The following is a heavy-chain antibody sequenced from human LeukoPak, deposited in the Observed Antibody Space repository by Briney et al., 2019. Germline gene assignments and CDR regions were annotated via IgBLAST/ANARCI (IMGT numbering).Heavy chain of an antibody. CDR3: ARAHCSGRGCYQRYDGFDI. J-gene: IGHJ3*02. CDR1: GFSFSSHW. Sequence: GGSLRLSCAASGFSFSSHWMTWVRQAPGKGLEWVGNIKQDGSEKYYVDSVKGRFTICRDNAKNSLYLQMNSLRVEDTAVYYCARAHCSGRGCYQRYDGFDIWGQGTVVTVSS. V-gene: IGHV3-7*01. D-gene: IGHD2-15*01. CDR2: IKQDGSEK.